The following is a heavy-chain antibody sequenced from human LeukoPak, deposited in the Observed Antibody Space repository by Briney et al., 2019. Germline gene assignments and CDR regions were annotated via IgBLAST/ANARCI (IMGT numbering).Heavy chain of an antibody. Sequence: GCALTLSYAASGFTFYDYAMHWVRQVPGKGLEWVGGGNRDSTTIAYGDSVKGRFTIFRDNARNSLYLQMDSLRPEDTALYYCAKDLAVGTTPRVYAFDVWGQGTMVTVS. J-gene: IGHJ3*01. CDR3: AKDLAVGTTPRVYAFDV. CDR1: GFTFYDYA. V-gene: IGHV3-9*01. D-gene: IGHD1-26*01. CDR2: GNRDSTTI.